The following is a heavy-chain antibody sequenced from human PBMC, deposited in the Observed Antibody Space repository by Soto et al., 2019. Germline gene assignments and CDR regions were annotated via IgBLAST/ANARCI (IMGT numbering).Heavy chain of an antibody. CDR2: IYYSGST. CDR3: ARQGRVLWFGELLSSFDP. Sequence: SETLSLTCTVSGGSISSSSYYWGWIRQPPGKGLEWIGSIYYSGSTYYNPSLKSRVTISVDTSKNQFSLKLSSVTDADTAVYYCARQGRVLWFGELLSSFDPWGQGTLVTVSS. D-gene: IGHD3-10*01. J-gene: IGHJ5*02. V-gene: IGHV4-39*01. CDR1: GGSISSSSYY.